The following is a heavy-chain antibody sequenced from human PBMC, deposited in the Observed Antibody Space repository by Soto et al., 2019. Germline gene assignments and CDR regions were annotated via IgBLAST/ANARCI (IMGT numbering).Heavy chain of an antibody. D-gene: IGHD2-15*01. CDR3: ARLGYCSACTCYNFDH. V-gene: IGHV4-4*02. Sequence: SETLSLTCAVSGGSISTNNWWSWVRQPPGKGLEWIGEIHPRGSTNYNPSLRSRVTMSLDKSKDQFSLRLNSVTAADTAVYYCARLGYCSACTCYNFDHWGQGTLVTVSS. J-gene: IGHJ4*02. CDR1: GGSISTNNW. CDR2: IHPRGST.